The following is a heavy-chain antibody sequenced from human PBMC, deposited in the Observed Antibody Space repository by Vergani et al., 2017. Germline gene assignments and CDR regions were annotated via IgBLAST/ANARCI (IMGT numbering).Heavy chain of an antibody. CDR1: GFTFSSYA. V-gene: IGHV3-30*04. CDR2: TSYDGGNK. CDR3: ANNWXFDY. D-gene: IGHD1-20*01. Sequence: QVQLVESGGGVVQPGRSLRLSCAASGFTFSSYAMHWVRQAPGKGLEWVAVTSYDGGNKYYADSVKGRFTISRDNSKNTLYLQMNSLRAEDTAVYYCANNWXFDYWGQGTLVTVSS. J-gene: IGHJ4*02.